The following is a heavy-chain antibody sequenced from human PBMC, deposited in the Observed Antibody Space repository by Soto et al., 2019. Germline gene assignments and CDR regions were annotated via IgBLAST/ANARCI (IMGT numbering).Heavy chain of an antibody. CDR3: ARRVYDYIWGSYPGSGYMDV. Sequence: SETLSLTCAVYGGSFSGYYWSWIRQPPGKGLEWIGEIKHSGSTNYNPSLKSRVTISVDTSKNQFSLKLSSVTAADTAVYYCARRVYDYIWGSYPGSGYMDVWGKGTTVTVSS. CDR2: IKHSGST. J-gene: IGHJ6*03. V-gene: IGHV4-34*01. D-gene: IGHD3-16*01. CDR1: GGSFSGYY.